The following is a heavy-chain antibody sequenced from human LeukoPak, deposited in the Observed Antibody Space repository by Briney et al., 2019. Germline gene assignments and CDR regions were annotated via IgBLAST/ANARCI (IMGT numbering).Heavy chain of an antibody. CDR3: ARVGRYYDILTGYPRSGIDAFDI. CDR1: GFTFSSYA. Sequence: GGSLRLSCAASGFTFSSYAMHWVRQAPGKGLEWVAVISYDGSNKYYADSVKGRFTISRDNSKNTLYLQMNSLRAEDTAVYYCARVGRYYDILTGYPRSGIDAFDIWGQGTMVTVSS. V-gene: IGHV3-30-3*01. J-gene: IGHJ3*02. CDR2: ISYDGSNK. D-gene: IGHD3-9*01.